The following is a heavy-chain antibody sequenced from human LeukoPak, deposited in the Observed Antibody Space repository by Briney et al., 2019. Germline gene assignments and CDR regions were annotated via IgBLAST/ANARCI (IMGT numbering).Heavy chain of an antibody. J-gene: IGHJ3*02. Sequence: SCKASGYTFTGYYMHWVRQAPGKGLEWVAVISYDGSNKYYADSVKGRFTISRDNSKNTLYLQMNSLRAEDTAVYYCARAEGGAFDIWGQGTMVTVSS. CDR2: ISYDGSNK. D-gene: IGHD1-26*01. V-gene: IGHV3-30-3*01. CDR1: GYTFTGYY. CDR3: ARAEGGAFDI.